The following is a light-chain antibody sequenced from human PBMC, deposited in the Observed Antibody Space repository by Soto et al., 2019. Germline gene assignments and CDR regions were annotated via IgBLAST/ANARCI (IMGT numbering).Light chain of an antibody. CDR3: QQYNTFWT. Sequence: DIQMTQSPSTLSASVGDRVTITCRASQSISTRLAWYQQKPGKAPKLLIYDVSSLESGVPSRFSGSGSETEFTLTISSLQPDDSAIYYCQQYNTFWTFGQGTKVDIK. V-gene: IGKV1-5*01. CDR1: QSISTR. J-gene: IGKJ1*01. CDR2: DVS.